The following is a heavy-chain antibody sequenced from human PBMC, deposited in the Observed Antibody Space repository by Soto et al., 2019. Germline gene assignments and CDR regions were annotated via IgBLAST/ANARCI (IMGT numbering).Heavy chain of an antibody. CDR3: ARYPSQLERRVFDY. D-gene: IGHD1-1*01. CDR1: GFTFSRYA. V-gene: IGHV3-30-3*01. J-gene: IGHJ4*02. CDR2: ISYDGSNK. Sequence: GGSLRLSCAASGFTFSRYAMHWVRQAPGKGLEWVAVISYDGSNKYYADSVKGRFTISRDKSKNTLYLQMNSLRAEDTAVYYCARYPSQLERRVFDYWGQGTLVTVSS.